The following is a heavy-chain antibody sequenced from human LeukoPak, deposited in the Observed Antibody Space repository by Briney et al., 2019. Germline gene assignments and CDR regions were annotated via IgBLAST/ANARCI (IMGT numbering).Heavy chain of an antibody. CDR2: ISDDGNNP. CDR1: GFTFSSYA. CDR3: ASIFSSGYSYFDY. Sequence: PGGSLRLSCAASGFTFSSYAIHWVRQAPGKGLDWVAVISDDGNNPYYSDSVKGRFTISRDNSKNTVYLQMNSLRAEDTAVYYCASIFSSGYSYFDYWGQGTLVTVSS. J-gene: IGHJ4*02. D-gene: IGHD5-18*01. V-gene: IGHV3-30-3*01.